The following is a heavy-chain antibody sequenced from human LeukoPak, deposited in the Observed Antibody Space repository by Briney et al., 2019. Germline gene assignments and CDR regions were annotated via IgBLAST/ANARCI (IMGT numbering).Heavy chain of an antibody. CDR2: ISGGGGST. J-gene: IGHJ4*02. Sequence: PGGSLRLSCAASGFTFSSYAMSWVRQAPGKGLEWVSAISGGGGSTYYADSVKGRFTISRDNSKNTLYLQMNSLRAEDTAVYYCARDLSGGATWIDYWGQGTLVTVSS. V-gene: IGHV3-23*01. D-gene: IGHD1-26*01. CDR1: GFTFSSYA. CDR3: ARDLSGGATWIDY.